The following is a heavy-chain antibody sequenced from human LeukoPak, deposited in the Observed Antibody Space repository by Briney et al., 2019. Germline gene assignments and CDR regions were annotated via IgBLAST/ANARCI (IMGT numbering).Heavy chain of an antibody. CDR2: IYSSGTT. D-gene: IGHD4-17*01. V-gene: IGHV4-39*01. Sequence: SETLSLTCTVSGGSISSSIYNWGWIRQPPGKGLEWIGGIYSSGTTYYNPSLKSRVVMSVATSKNQFTLKLSSVTAADTAVYYCDMTSIEPRAFDIWGQGTMVTVSS. CDR1: GGSISSSIYN. J-gene: IGHJ3*02. CDR3: DMTSIEPRAFDI.